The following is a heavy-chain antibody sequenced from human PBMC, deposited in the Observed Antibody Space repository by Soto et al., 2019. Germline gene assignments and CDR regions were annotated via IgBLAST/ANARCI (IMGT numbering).Heavy chain of an antibody. Sequence: QVQLVESGGGVVQPGRSMRLSCAASGFTFSSYAMHWVRQAPGKGLEWVAVISYDGSNKYYADSVKGRFTISRDNSKNTLYLQMNSLRAEDTAVYNCARDPNYSGDPWGQGSLVTVSS. CDR1: GFTFSSYA. CDR2: ISYDGSNK. J-gene: IGHJ5*02. D-gene: IGHD1-26*01. V-gene: IGHV3-30-3*01. CDR3: ARDPNYSGDP.